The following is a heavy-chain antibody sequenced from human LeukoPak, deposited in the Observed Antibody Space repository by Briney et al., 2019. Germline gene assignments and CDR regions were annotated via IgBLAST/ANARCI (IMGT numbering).Heavy chain of an antibody. Sequence: ASVKVSCKASGGTFSSYAISWVRQAPGQGLEWMGGIIPIFGTANYAQKFQGRVTITADKSTSTAYMELSSLRSEDTAVYYCARVKNYCSGGSCYFDYWGRGTLVTVSS. CDR2: IIPIFGTA. D-gene: IGHD2-15*01. CDR3: ARVKNYCSGGSCYFDY. CDR1: GGTFSSYA. V-gene: IGHV1-69*06. J-gene: IGHJ4*02.